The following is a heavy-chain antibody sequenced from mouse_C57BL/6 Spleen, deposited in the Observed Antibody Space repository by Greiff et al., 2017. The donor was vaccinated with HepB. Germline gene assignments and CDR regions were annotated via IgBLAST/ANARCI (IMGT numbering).Heavy chain of an antibody. V-gene: IGHV1-64*01. CDR2: IHPNSGST. Sequence: VQLQQPGAELVKPWASVKLSCKASGYTFTSYWMHWVKQRPGQGLEWIGMIHPNSGSTNYNVKFKSKATLTVDKSSSTAYMQLSSLTSEDSAVYYCARLSWDYFDYWGQGTTLTVSS. CDR1: GYTFTSYW. J-gene: IGHJ2*01. D-gene: IGHD1-1*01. CDR3: ARLSWDYFDY.